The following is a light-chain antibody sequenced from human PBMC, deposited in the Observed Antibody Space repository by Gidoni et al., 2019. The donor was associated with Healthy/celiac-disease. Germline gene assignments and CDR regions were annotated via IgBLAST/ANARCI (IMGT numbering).Light chain of an antibody. Sequence: QSALTHPASVSGSPGQSITISCPGTSSDVGGYNYVSWYQQHPGKAPKLMNYEVSNRPSGVSNRFSGSKSGNTASLTISGLQAEDEADYYCSSYTSSSTPYVFGTGTKVTVL. CDR2: EVS. V-gene: IGLV2-14*01. CDR3: SSYTSSSTPYV. CDR1: SSDVGGYNY. J-gene: IGLJ1*01.